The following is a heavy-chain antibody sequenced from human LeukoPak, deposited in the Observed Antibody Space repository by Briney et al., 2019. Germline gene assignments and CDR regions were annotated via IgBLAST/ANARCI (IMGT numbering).Heavy chain of an antibody. CDR2: IYYSGST. V-gene: IGHV4-59*01. CDR1: GGSISSYY. J-gene: IGHJ3*02. Sequence: SETLSLTCTVSGGSISSYYWSWIRQPPGKGLEWIGYIYYSGSTNYNPSLKSRVTISVDTSKNQLSLKLSSVTAADTAVYYCAREEFWGAFDIWGQGTMVTVSS. D-gene: IGHD3-16*01. CDR3: AREEFWGAFDI.